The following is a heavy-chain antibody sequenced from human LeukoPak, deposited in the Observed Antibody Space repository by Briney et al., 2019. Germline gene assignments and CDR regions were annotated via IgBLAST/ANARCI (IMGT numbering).Heavy chain of an antibody. CDR1: GFTFNSYA. V-gene: IGHV3-23*01. D-gene: IGHD6-19*01. CDR2: ISGSGGST. CDR3: AVGYSSGWYGRFDY. J-gene: IGHJ4*02. Sequence: GGSLRLSCAASGFTFNSYAMSWVRQAPGKGLEWVSAISGSGGSTHYADSVKGRFTISRDNSRNTLYLQMNSLRAEDTAVYYCAVGYSSGWYGRFDYWGQGTLVTVSS.